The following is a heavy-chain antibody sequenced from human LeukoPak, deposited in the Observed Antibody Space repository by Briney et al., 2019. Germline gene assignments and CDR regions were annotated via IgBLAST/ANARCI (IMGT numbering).Heavy chain of an antibody. CDR1: GFTFSSYA. J-gene: IGHJ5*02. Sequence: PGGSLRLSCAASGFTFSSYAMHWVRQAPGKGLEWVSVIYSGGSTYYAESVKGRFIISRDNSKNTVYLQMNSLRAEDTAVYYCARDYGDYVNWFDPWGQGTLVTVSS. V-gene: IGHV3-66*01. CDR3: ARDYGDYVNWFDP. D-gene: IGHD4-17*01. CDR2: IYSGGST.